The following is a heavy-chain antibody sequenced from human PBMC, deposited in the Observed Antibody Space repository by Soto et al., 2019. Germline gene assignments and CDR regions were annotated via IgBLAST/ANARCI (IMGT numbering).Heavy chain of an antibody. D-gene: IGHD3-10*01. Sequence: SETLSLTCNVSGGSIRSYYWNWIRQPPGKTLEWIGDVYYSGSANYNPSLKSRVTISVDMSKNQFSLKLNSVTAADTAVYYCARGSMVRGPTPFDYWGQGTLVTVSS. J-gene: IGHJ4*02. CDR2: VYYSGSA. V-gene: IGHV4-59*01. CDR1: GGSIRSYY. CDR3: ARGSMVRGPTPFDY.